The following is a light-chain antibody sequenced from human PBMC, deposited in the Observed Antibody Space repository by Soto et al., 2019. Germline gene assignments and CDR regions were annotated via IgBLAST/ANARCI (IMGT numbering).Light chain of an antibody. Sequence: EIVMPQSPATLSVSPGERATLSCRASQSVSSYLAWYQQQPGQAPRLLIYAASSRATGIPDRFSGSGSGTAFTLTITRLQPEDFAVYYCQQYGSSPWTCGQGTKVDI. V-gene: IGKV3-20*01. CDR2: AAS. CDR1: QSVSSY. CDR3: QQYGSSPWT. J-gene: IGKJ1*01.